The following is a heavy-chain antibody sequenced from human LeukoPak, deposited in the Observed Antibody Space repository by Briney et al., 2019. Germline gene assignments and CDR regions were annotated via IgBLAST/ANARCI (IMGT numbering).Heavy chain of an antibody. CDR1: GFTFSSYS. D-gene: IGHD6-19*01. Sequence: GGSLRLSCAASGFTFSSYSINWVRQAPGKGLEWVSSISNRGTYIYYADSVKGRFTISRDNAKNSLFLQMNSLRAEDTAVYYCARLQGDSGWYYFDYWGQGTLVTVSS. J-gene: IGHJ4*02. CDR3: ARLQGDSGWYYFDY. CDR2: ISNRGTYI. V-gene: IGHV3-21*01.